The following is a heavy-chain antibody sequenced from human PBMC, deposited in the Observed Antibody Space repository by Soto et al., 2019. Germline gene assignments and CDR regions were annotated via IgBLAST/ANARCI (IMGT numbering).Heavy chain of an antibody. J-gene: IGHJ5*02. V-gene: IGHV4-59*01. CDR1: GGSISSYY. Sequence: PSETLSLTCTVSGGSISSYYWSWILQPPGKGLEWIGYIYYSGSTNYNPSLKSRVTISVDTSKNQFSLKLSSVTAADTAVYYCAGLQSMRLSGLDPWGQGTLVTVSS. CDR3: AGLQSMRLSGLDP. CDR2: IYYSGST. D-gene: IGHD3-16*02.